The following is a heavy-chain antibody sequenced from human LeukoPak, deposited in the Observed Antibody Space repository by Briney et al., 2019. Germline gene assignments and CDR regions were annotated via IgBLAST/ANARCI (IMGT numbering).Heavy chain of an antibody. CDR1: GFTFDDYA. CDR2: ISGDGGST. Sequence: GGSLRLSCAASGFTFDDYAMHWVRQAPGKGLEWVSLISGDGGSTYYADSVKGRFTISRDNSKNSLYLQMNSLRTEDTALYYCHCYDSSGASFDYWGQGTLVTVSS. CDR3: HCYDSSGASFDY. D-gene: IGHD3-22*01. V-gene: IGHV3-43*02. J-gene: IGHJ4*02.